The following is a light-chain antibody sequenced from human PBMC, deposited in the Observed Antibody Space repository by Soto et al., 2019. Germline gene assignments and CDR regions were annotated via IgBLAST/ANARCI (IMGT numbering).Light chain of an antibody. Sequence: QSALTQPPSASRSPGQSFTISCTGASSDVGGYNYVSWCQQHPGKAPKLMIYEVTKRPSGVPDRFSGSKSGNTASLTVSGLQAEDEADYYCSSYAGSNNLVFGGGTKLTVL. CDR2: EVT. V-gene: IGLV2-8*02. J-gene: IGLJ3*02. CDR3: SSYAGSNNLV. CDR1: SSDVGGYNY.